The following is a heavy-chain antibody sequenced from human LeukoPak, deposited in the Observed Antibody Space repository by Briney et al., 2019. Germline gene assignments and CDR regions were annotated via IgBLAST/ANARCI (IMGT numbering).Heavy chain of an antibody. CDR3: ARHVSGYDADGMDV. Sequence: SETLSLTCAVYGGSFSGYYWSWIRQPPGKGLEWIGEINHSGSTNYNPSLKSRVTISVDRSKNQFSLKLSSVTAADTAVYYCARHVSGYDADGMDVWGQGTTVTVSS. CDR1: GGSFSGYY. J-gene: IGHJ6*02. D-gene: IGHD5-12*01. CDR2: INHSGST. V-gene: IGHV4-34*01.